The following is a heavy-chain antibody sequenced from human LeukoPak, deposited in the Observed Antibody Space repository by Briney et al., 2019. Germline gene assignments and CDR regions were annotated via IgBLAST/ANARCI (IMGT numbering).Heavy chain of an antibody. Sequence: SETLSLTCAVYGGSFSGYYWSWIRQPPGKGLEWIGEINHSGSTNYNPSIKSRVTISVDTSKNQFSLKLSSVTAADTAVYYCASFRWLHFDYWGQGTLVTVSS. V-gene: IGHV4-34*01. CDR1: GGSFSGYY. J-gene: IGHJ4*02. D-gene: IGHD5-24*01. CDR3: ASFRWLHFDY. CDR2: INHSGST.